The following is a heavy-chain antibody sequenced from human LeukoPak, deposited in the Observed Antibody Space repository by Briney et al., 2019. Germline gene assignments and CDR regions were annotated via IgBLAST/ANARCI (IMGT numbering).Heavy chain of an antibody. D-gene: IGHD6-13*01. V-gene: IGHV4-4*07. CDR2: IYISGNT. Sequence: SETLSLTCAVSGGSFSNYYWSWIRQPAGKGLEWIGRIYISGNTDYTPSLRSRVTMSVDTSRNQFSLRLTSVSATDTAIYYCAGLVTGPVAGGAGGWHFDLWGPGTLVTVSS. CDR3: AGLVTGPVAGGAGGWHFDL. CDR1: GGSFSNYY. J-gene: IGHJ2*01.